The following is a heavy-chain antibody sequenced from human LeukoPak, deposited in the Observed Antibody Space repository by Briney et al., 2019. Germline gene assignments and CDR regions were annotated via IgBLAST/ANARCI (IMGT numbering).Heavy chain of an antibody. CDR2: IYTSGST. CDR1: GGSISSYY. CDR3: ARGYDFWSGYYRQNWFDP. J-gene: IGHJ5*02. V-gene: IGHV4-4*07. D-gene: IGHD3-3*01. Sequence: SETLSLTCTVSGGSISSYYWSWIRQPAGKGLEWIGRIYTSGSTNYNPSLKSRITISVDTSKNQFSLKLSSVTAADTAVYYCARGYDFWSGYYRQNWFDPWGQGTLVTVSS.